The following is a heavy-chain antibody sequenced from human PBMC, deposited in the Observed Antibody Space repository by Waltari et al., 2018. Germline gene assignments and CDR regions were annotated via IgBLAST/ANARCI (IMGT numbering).Heavy chain of an antibody. Sequence: QVQLQESGPGLVKPSETLSLTCTVSGGSISSYYWSWIRQPAGKGLEWIGRIYTRGSTNNNPSLKSRVTISVDKSKNQFSLKLSSVTAADTAVYYCARVKSSTNPYFDYWGQGTLVTVSS. CDR2: IYTRGST. V-gene: IGHV4-4*07. D-gene: IGHD2-2*01. CDR1: GGSISSYY. CDR3: ARVKSSTNPYFDY. J-gene: IGHJ4*02.